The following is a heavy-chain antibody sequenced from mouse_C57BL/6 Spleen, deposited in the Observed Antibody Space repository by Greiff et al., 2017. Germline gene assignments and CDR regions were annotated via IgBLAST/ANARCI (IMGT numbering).Heavy chain of an antibody. J-gene: IGHJ4*01. D-gene: IGHD1-1*01. Sequence: EVKVEESGGGLVKPGGSLKLSCAASGFTFSSYAMSWVRQTPEKRLEWVATISDGGSYTYYPDNVKGRFTISRDTAKNNLYLQMSHLKSEDTAMYYCARGENYHGSSPMDYWGQGTSVTVSS. CDR1: GFTFSSYA. CDR2: ISDGGSYT. CDR3: ARGENYHGSSPMDY. V-gene: IGHV5-4*03.